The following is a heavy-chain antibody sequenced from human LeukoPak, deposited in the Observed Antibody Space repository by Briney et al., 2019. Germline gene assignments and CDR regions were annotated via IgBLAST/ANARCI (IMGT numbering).Heavy chain of an antibody. J-gene: IGHJ4*02. Sequence: SETLSLTCAVSGASISSSNYYWGWVRQSPGKGLEWIGNIYSSGNTYYNASLKSRVIISADTSKVQFSLTLSSVTAADTAVYYCARGLASGYPPVPFDSWGQGTLVTVSS. CDR2: IYSSGNT. D-gene: IGHD3-3*01. CDR1: GASISSSNYY. V-gene: IGHV4-39*07. CDR3: ARGLASGYPPVPFDS.